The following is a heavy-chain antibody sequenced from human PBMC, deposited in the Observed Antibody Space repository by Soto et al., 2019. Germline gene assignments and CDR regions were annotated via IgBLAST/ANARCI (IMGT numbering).Heavy chain of an antibody. Sequence: GGSLRLSCAASGFTFSSYGMHWVRQAPGKGLEWVAVIWYDGSNKYYADSVKGRFTISRDNSKNTLYLQMNSLRAEDTAVYYCARGDDCTNGVCYILAHYYYYMDVWGKGTTVTVSS. CDR2: IWYDGSNK. D-gene: IGHD2-8*01. J-gene: IGHJ6*03. CDR1: GFTFSSYG. V-gene: IGHV3-33*01. CDR3: ARGDDCTNGVCYILAHYYYYMDV.